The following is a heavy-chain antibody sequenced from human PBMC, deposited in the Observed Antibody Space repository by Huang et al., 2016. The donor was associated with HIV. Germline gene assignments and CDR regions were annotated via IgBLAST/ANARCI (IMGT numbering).Heavy chain of an antibody. CDR3: ARGGGIQLWLLGYDYMDV. D-gene: IGHD5-18*01. Sequence: QVQLVQSGAEVKKPGASVKVSCTASGYTCSSLCISWVRQAPGQGREWVRWIMVDNGNTKLAKKLQSRLTMTTDKSTSTAYKELRSLRSDDTAVYYSARGGGIQLWLLGYDYMDVWGNGTTVTVSS. J-gene: IGHJ6*03. CDR2: IMVDNGNT. V-gene: IGHV1-18*01. CDR1: GYTCSSLC.